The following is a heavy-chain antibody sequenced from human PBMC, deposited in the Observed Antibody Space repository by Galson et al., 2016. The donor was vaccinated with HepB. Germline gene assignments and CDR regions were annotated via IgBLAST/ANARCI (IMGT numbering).Heavy chain of an antibody. V-gene: IGHV3-64D*06. D-gene: IGHD3-22*01. CDR2: ISGGGDNK. Sequence: SLRLSCAGSGFTFRTYTMHWVRQAPGGGLEYVATISGGGDNKYYADSVKGRFTISRDNSKNTVYLQMSSLRVGDTAVYYCVKDPVWLVLSYYYAMDVWGQGTTVTVSS. J-gene: IGHJ6*02. CDR3: VKDPVWLVLSYYYAMDV. CDR1: GFTFRTYT.